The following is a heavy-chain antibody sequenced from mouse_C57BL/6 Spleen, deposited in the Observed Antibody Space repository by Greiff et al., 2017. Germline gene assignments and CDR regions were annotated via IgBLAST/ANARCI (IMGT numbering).Heavy chain of an antibody. V-gene: IGHV5-17*01. Sequence: EVQLVESGGGLVKPGGSLKLSCAASGFTFSDYGMHWVRQAPEKGLEWVAYISSGSSTIYYADTVKGRVTISRDNAKNTLFLQMTSLRSEDTAMYYCARGVTTGRNYAMDYWGQGTSVTVSS. CDR3: ARGVTTGRNYAMDY. CDR1: GFTFSDYG. D-gene: IGHD2-2*01. J-gene: IGHJ4*01. CDR2: ISSGSSTI.